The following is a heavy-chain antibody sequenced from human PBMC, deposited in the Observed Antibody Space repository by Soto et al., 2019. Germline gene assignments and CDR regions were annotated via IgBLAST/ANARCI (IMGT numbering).Heavy chain of an antibody. V-gene: IGHV4-59*08. CDR2: VHSSGST. CDR3: ARYASGSYAFDH. J-gene: IGHJ4*02. Sequence: PSETLSLTCIVSGDSISGYYWGWIRQPPGKGLEWIGYVHSSGSTNYNPSLKSRFTISVDTSKNHFSLNLSSVTAADTAVYYCARYASGSYAFDHWGQGTLVTVSS. CDR1: GDSISGYY. D-gene: IGHD3-10*01.